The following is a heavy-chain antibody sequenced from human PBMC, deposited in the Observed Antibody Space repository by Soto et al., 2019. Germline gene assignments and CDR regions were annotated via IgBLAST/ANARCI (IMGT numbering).Heavy chain of an antibody. D-gene: IGHD6-6*01. V-gene: IGHV3-48*02. Sequence: GGSLRVSCAASGFTFSSYSMNWVRQAPGKGLEWVSYISSSSSTIYYADSVKGRFTISRDNAKNSLYLQMNSLRDEDTAVYYCARPEYSSSSYGMDVWGQGTTVNVSS. CDR3: ARPEYSSSSYGMDV. CDR2: ISSSSSTI. CDR1: GFTFSSYS. J-gene: IGHJ6*02.